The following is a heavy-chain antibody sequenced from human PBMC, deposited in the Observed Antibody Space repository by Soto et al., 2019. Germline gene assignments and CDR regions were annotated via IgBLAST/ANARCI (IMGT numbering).Heavy chain of an antibody. Sequence: QITVKESGLTLVKPTQTLTLTCTFSGFSLSTNGMGVGWIRQSPGKALEWLALIYWDDDKRYSPSLRSRLTITQDTSKNQVVLTMTNMDPVDTATYSCARLTRGVYDLDRLWEKFDYWGQGTLVTVSS. V-gene: IGHV2-5*02. CDR2: IYWDDDK. J-gene: IGHJ4*02. CDR1: GFSLSTNGMG. D-gene: IGHD5-12*01. CDR3: ARLTRGVYDLDRLWEKFDY.